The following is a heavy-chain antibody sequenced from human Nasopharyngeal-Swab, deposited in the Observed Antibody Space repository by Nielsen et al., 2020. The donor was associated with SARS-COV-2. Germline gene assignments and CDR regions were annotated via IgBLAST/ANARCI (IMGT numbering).Heavy chain of an antibody. CDR1: GYTFTSNY. Sequence: ASVKASCKASGYTFTSNYMHWVRQAPGQGLEWMGIINPSGGSTSYAQKFQGRVTMTRDTSTSTVYMELSRLRSEDTAVYYCARDRRITIFGVVIKPGDAFDIWGQGTMVTVSS. D-gene: IGHD3-3*01. J-gene: IGHJ3*02. V-gene: IGHV1-46*01. CDR2: INPSGGST. CDR3: ARDRRITIFGVVIKPGDAFDI.